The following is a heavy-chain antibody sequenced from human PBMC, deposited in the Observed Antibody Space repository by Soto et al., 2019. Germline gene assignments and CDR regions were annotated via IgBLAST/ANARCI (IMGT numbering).Heavy chain of an antibody. V-gene: IGHV4-59*01. D-gene: IGHD3-16*01. CDR3: ARDVMPYFDY. J-gene: IGHJ4*02. CDR1: GGSISSYY. CDR2: IYYSGST. Sequence: SETLSLTCTVSGGSISSYYWSWIRQPPGKGLEWIGYIYYSGSTNYNPSLKSRVTISVDTSKNQFSLKLSSVTAADTAVYYCARDVMPYFDYWGQGTLVTVSS.